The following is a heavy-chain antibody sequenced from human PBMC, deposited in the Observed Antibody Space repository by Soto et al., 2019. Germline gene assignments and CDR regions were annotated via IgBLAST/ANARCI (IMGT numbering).Heavy chain of an antibody. CDR2: IYYSGST. D-gene: IGHD3-22*01. J-gene: IGHJ3*02. CDR1: AGSISSYY. Sequence: SETLSLTCTASAGSISSYYWSWIRQPPGKGLEWIGYIYYSGSTNSNPSLKSRVTISVDTSKNQFSLKLSSVTAADTAVYYCARGFHYYDSSGYYSDAFDIWGQGTMVT. V-gene: IGHV4-59*01. CDR3: ARGFHYYDSSGYYSDAFDI.